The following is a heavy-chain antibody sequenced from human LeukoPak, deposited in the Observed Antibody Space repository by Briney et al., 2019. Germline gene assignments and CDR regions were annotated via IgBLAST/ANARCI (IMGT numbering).Heavy chain of an antibody. CDR2: ISTNGGNT. D-gene: IGHD3-22*01. CDR1: GFTFSSYA. Sequence: GGSLRLSCAASGFTFSSYAMHWVRQAPGKGLEGVSAISTNGGNTYYTDSVKGRFTMSRDKSKNSLYLQMNSLRAEDTAVYYCARVPGAYYYDTSGPPIWGQGTMVTVSS. J-gene: IGHJ3*02. V-gene: IGHV3-64*04. CDR3: ARVPGAYYYDTSGPPI.